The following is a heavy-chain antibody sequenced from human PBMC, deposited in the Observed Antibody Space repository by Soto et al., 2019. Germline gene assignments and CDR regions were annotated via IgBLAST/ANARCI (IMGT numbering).Heavy chain of an antibody. CDR1: GGSFSGYY. J-gene: IGHJ6*02. D-gene: IGHD2-2*01. CDR2: INHSGST. V-gene: IGHV4-34*01. CDR3: ARTVLGYCSSTSCYAGLYYYGMDV. Sequence: SETLSLTCAVYGGSFSGYYWSWIRQPPGKGLEWIGEINHSGSTNYNPSLKSRVTISVDTSKNQFSLKLSSVTAADTAVYYCARTVLGYCSSTSCYAGLYYYGMDVWGQGTTVT.